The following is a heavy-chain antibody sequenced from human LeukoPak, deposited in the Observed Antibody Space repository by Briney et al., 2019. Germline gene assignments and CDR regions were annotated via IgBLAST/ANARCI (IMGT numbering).Heavy chain of an antibody. Sequence: SETLSLTCTVSGGSISSSSYYWGWIRQPPGKGLEWIGSIYYSGSTYYNPSLKSRVTISVDTSKNQFSLKLSSVTAADTAVYYCARRNYYDSSGYFNWAFDIWGQGTMATVSS. CDR3: ARRNYYDSSGYFNWAFDI. V-gene: IGHV4-39*01. J-gene: IGHJ3*02. D-gene: IGHD3-22*01. CDR1: GGSISSSSYY. CDR2: IYYSGST.